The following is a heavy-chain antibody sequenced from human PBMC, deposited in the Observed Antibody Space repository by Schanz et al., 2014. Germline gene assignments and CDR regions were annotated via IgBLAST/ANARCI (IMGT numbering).Heavy chain of an antibody. CDR3: AFDRDDAYDI. J-gene: IGHJ3*02. V-gene: IGHV1-3*01. D-gene: IGHD3-9*01. CDR2: INVGNGNM. CDR1: GYTFTSYS. Sequence: QVQLVQSGAEVKKPGASVKVSCKASGYTFTSYSIHWVRQAPGQGLEWMGWINVGNGNMKYSQKFQGRVTITRDTSTTTVYMDLSSLISEDTAVYYCAFDRDDAYDIWGQGTTVTVSS.